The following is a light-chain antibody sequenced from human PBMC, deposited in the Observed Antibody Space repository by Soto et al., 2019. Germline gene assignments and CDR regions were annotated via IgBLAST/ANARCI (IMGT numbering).Light chain of an antibody. CDR3: CSYAGSSTFVV. CDR2: EGS. V-gene: IGLV2-23*03. CDR1: SSDVGSYNF. J-gene: IGLJ2*01. Sequence: QPVLTQPASVSGSPGQSITVSCTGTSSDVGSYNFVSWYQQHPGKAPKLMIYEGSKRPSGVSNRFSGSKSGNTASLTISGLQAEDEADYYCCSYAGSSTFVVFGAGTKVTVL.